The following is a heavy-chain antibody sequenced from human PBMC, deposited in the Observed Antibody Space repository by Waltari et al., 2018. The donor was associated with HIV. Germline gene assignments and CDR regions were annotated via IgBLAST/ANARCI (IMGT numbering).Heavy chain of an antibody. V-gene: IGHV5-51*01. CDR1: GYSFTSYW. CDR2: SYAGDSYT. CDR3: ARQVGYCSGGSCYPDY. D-gene: IGHD2-15*01. Sequence: EVQLVQSGAEVKKPGESLKISCKGSGYSFTSYWIGWVRQMPGKGLEWMGISYAGDSYTRYIPSFQGQVTISADKSISTAYLQWSSLKASDTAMYYCARQVGYCSGGSCYPDYWGQGTLVTVSS. J-gene: IGHJ4*02.